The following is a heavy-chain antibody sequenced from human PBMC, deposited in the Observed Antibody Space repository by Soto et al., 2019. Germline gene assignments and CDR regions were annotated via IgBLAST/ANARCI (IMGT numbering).Heavy chain of an antibody. CDR1: GRSFSGYY. CDR3: ARAWRK. D-gene: IGHD3-3*01. V-gene: IGHV4-34*02. J-gene: IGHJ4*02. CDR2: ITHSGST. Sequence: QVQLQQWGAGLLKPSETLSLSCGVTGRSFSGYYWTWIRQPPVKGREWVGEITHSGSTNYNPSLASRVSISIVTTQTHFSLLLTSVTAADTAVYYCARAWRKWGQGPLVPVSS.